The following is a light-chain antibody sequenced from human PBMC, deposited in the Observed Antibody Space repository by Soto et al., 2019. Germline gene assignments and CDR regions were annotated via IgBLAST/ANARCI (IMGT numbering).Light chain of an antibody. CDR3: QQNKDLPGT. Sequence: SASNLTLSPGARATLSCRATPTVSNNYLAWYQQKSGQAPRLLIHGASCRATGIPDRLSGSGSGTDFTLTISRLEPEDFAIYYCQQNKDLPGTFCAGAKVDIK. J-gene: IGKJ4*01. CDR2: GAS. CDR1: PTVSNNY. V-gene: IGKV3-20*01.